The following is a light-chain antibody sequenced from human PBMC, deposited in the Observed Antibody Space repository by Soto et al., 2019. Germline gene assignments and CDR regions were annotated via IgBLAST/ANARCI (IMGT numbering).Light chain of an antibody. J-gene: IGKJ5*01. CDR1: QSVSNNY. V-gene: IGKV3-11*01. Sequence: EIVLTQSPATLSLSPGERATLSCRASQSVSNNYLAWYQQKPGQAPRLLIYGASNRATGIPARFSGSGSGTDFTLTISSLEPEDSAVYYCQQRHMWPITFGQGTRLENK. CDR2: GAS. CDR3: QQRHMWPIT.